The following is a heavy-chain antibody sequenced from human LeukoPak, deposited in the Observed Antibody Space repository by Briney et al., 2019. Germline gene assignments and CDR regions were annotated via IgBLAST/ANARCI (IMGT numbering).Heavy chain of an antibody. CDR1: GFTFSSYW. J-gene: IGHJ4*02. V-gene: IGHV3-7*01. D-gene: IGHD3-10*01. Sequence: GGSLRLSCAASGFTFSSYWMSLVRQAPGKGLEWVANIKQDGSEKYYVDSVKGRFTISRDNAKNSLYLQMNSLRAEDTAMYYCARDQSYYYGSGSYSGDYFDYWGQGTLVTVSS. CDR3: ARDQSYYYGSGSYSGDYFDY. CDR2: IKQDGSEK.